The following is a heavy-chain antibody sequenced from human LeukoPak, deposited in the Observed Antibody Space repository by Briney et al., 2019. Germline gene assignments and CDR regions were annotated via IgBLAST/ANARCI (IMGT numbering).Heavy chain of an antibody. CDR2: VYPGNSDT. CDR1: GHSFTNSW. CDR3: ARVATSMGDALDI. J-gene: IGHJ3*02. V-gene: IGHV5-51*01. Sequence: GESLKISCEGFGHSFTNSWIAWVRQMPGKGLEWMGIVYPGNSDTRYSPSFQGQVAMSADKSISTAYLQWSSLKASDTAMYYCARVATSMGDALDIWGQGTMVTVSS. D-gene: IGHD5-18*01.